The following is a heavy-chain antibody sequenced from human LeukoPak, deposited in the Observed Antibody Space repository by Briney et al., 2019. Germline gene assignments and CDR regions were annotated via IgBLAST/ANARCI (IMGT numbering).Heavy chain of an antibody. Sequence: GGSLRLSCAASGFTFSSFSMNWVRQAPGKGLEWVSYISISSSTIYYADSVKGRFTISRDNAKNSPYLQMNSLRAEDTAVYYCAELGITMIGGVWGKGTTVTISS. CDR1: GFTFSSFS. D-gene: IGHD3-10*02. CDR3: AELGITMIGGV. J-gene: IGHJ6*04. V-gene: IGHV3-48*04. CDR2: ISISSSTI.